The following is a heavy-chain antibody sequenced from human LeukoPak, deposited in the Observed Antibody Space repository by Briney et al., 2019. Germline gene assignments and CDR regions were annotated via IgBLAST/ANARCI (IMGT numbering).Heavy chain of an antibody. CDR3: ARLPGGRGYPIYYMDV. V-gene: IGHV5-51*01. J-gene: IGHJ6*03. CDR1: GYSFTSYW. CDR2: IYPGDSDT. D-gene: IGHD5-18*01. Sequence: NPGESLKISCKGSGYSFTSYWIGWVRQMPGKGLEWMGIIYPGDSDTRYSPSLQGQVTISADKSISTAYLQWSSLKASDTAMYYCARLPGGRGYPIYYMDVWGKGTTVTVSS.